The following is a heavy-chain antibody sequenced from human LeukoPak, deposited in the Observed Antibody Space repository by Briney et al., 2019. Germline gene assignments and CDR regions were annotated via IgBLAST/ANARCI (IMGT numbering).Heavy chain of an antibody. Sequence: SQTLSLTCAISGDSVSSNSAGCNWIRQSPWKCLELLGTTYYRSPWNNDYAVSVKSRITINPDTSKNQFSLQLNSVTPEDTAVYYCARTPYASKQQLGRGYLGQIDYWGQGTLVTVSS. D-gene: IGHD6-13*01. V-gene: IGHV6-1*01. CDR1: GDSVSSNSAG. J-gene: IGHJ4*02. CDR2: TYYRSPWNN. CDR3: ARTPYASKQQLGRGYLGQIDY.